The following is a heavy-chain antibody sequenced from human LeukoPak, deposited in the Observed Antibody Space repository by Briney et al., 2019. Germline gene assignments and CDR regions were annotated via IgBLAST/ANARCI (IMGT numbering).Heavy chain of an antibody. CDR2: ISGGSGTI. J-gene: IGHJ5*02. V-gene: IGHV3-48*01. D-gene: IGHD4-17*01. Sequence: GGSLRLSCAASGFTFTNYNMNWVRRTPGKGLEWISYISGGSGTIYYADSVRGRFTVSRDNAKDSLWLQMDSLRVEDTAVYFCARLYGDWFDPWGPGTLVTVSS. CDR1: GFTFTNYN. CDR3: ARLYGDWFDP.